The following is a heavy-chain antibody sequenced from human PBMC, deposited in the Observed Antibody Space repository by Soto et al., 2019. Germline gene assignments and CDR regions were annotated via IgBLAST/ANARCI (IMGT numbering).Heavy chain of an antibody. J-gene: IGHJ4*02. CDR1: GGSISSGDYY. Sequence: SETLSLTCTVSGGSISSGDYYWSWIRQPPGKGLEWIGYIYYSGSTYYNPSLKSRVTISVDTSKNQFSLKLSSVTAADTAVYYCARDFTGDAIGYWGQGTLVTVSS. D-gene: IGHD3-9*01. CDR2: IYYSGST. V-gene: IGHV4-30-4*02. CDR3: ARDFTGDAIGY.